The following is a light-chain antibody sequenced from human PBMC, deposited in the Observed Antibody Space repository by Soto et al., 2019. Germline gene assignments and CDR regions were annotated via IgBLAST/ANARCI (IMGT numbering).Light chain of an antibody. CDR1: SSDVGGYNY. Sequence: QSALTQPASVSGAPGQSIAISCTGTSSDVGGYNYVSWYQHHPGKAPKLMVYDVSNRPSGVSNRFSGSKSGNTASLTISGLQAEDEAEYYFSSYTSSSTDVFGTGTKLTVL. CDR2: DVS. J-gene: IGLJ1*01. CDR3: SSYTSSSTDV. V-gene: IGLV2-14*03.